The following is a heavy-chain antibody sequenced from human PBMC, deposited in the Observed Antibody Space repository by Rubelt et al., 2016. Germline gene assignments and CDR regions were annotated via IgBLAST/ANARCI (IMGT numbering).Heavy chain of an antibody. CDR3: TRGPGSGGGFYFDY. Sequence: QVVENGGGLVQPGGSLRLSCSASGFTFSGYALSWVRQVPGKGLQWVGFIRSTPYGGTTEFAASVKGRFTISRDDSKNIAYLQMNSLTTEDTAVYYCTRGPGSGGGFYFDYWGRGALVTVSS. V-gene: IGHV3-49*04. CDR2: IRSTPYGGTT. CDR1: GFTFSGYA. D-gene: IGHD3-16*01. J-gene: IGHJ4*02.